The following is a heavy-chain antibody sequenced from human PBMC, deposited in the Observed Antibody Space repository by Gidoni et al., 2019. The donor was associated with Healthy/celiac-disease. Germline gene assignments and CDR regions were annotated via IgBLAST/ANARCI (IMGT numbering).Heavy chain of an antibody. CDR1: GYTLTELS. V-gene: IGHV1-24*01. D-gene: IGHD2-21*02. CDR3: ATGSSCGDCYSGNYYYGMDV. Sequence: QVQLVQSGAEVKKPGASVKVSCKVSGYTLTELSMHWVRQAPGKGLEWMGGFEPEDGETIYAQKFQGRVTMTEDTSTDTAYMELSSLRSEDTAVYYCATGSSCGDCYSGNYYYGMDVWGQGTTVTVSS. J-gene: IGHJ6*02. CDR2: FEPEDGET.